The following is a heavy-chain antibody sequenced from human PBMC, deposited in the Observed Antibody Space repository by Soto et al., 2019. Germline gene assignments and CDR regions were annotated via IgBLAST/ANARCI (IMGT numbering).Heavy chain of an antibody. CDR3: FFKTRGTSDIDTFPQH. CDR2: INMDGSST. Sequence: KGLVWVSRINMDGSSTNYADSVKGRFTISRDNAKNTLYLQMNSLRVDDTAVYYFFFKTRGTSDIDTFPQH. J-gene: IGHJ1*01. D-gene: IGHD3-10*01. V-gene: IGHV3-74*01.